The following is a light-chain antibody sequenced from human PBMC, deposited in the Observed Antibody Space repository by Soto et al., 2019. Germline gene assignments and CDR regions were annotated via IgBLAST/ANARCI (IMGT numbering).Light chain of an antibody. V-gene: IGKV3-20*01. Sequence: EIVLTQSPGTLSLSPGERATLSCRASQSVSSSYLAWYQQKPGQAPRLLIYGASSRATGIPDRFSGSGSGTDFTLTISRLEPVDFAVYYCQQYGISPLTFGGGTKVEIK. J-gene: IGKJ4*01. CDR3: QQYGISPLT. CDR1: QSVSSSY. CDR2: GAS.